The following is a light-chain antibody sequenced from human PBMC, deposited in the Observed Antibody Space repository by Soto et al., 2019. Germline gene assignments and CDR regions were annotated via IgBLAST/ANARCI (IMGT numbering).Light chain of an antibody. V-gene: IGKV3-20*01. CDR2: GAS. Sequence: EVVLTQSPGTLSLSTGERATLSCRASQSVNSRLAWYQHKPGQAPRLLIYGASSRATGIPDRFSGSGSGTDFTLTISRLEPEDFAVYYCQHYGSSPWTFGQGTKVDIK. CDR3: QHYGSSPWT. J-gene: IGKJ1*01. CDR1: QSVNSR.